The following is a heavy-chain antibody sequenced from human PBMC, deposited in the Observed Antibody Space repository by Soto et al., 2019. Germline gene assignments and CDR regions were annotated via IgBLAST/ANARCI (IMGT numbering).Heavy chain of an antibody. CDR1: GGSISSGAYY. V-gene: IGHV4-30-4*01. J-gene: IGHJ4*02. Sequence: LSLTCTVSGGSISSGAYYWSWIRQPPGKGLEWIGYIYYSGSTYYNPSLKSRVTISVDTSKNQFSLKLSSVTAADTAVYYWTRVDTAMADCFDYWGQGTLVTVSS. CDR3: TRVDTAMADCFDY. CDR2: IYYSGST. D-gene: IGHD5-18*01.